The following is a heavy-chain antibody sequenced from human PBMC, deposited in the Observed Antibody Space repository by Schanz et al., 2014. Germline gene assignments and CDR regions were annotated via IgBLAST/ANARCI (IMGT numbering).Heavy chain of an antibody. CDR2: ITRSGGGT. CDR3: ARDRGYCSGGSCLTFDY. V-gene: IGHV3-64*04. J-gene: IGHJ4*02. CDR1: GFTFSSYA. D-gene: IGHD2-15*01. Sequence: VQLVESGGYLVQPGGSLRLSCSASGFTFSSYAMHWVRQASGKGLEYVSAITRSGGGTYYSDSVKGRFTISRDNSKNTLYLQMNTLRAEDTAVYYCARDRGYCSGGSCLTFDYWGQGTLVTVSS.